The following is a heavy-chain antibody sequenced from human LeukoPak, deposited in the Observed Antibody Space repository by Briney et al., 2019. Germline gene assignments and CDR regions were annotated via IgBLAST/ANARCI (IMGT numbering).Heavy chain of an antibody. CDR2: IYYSGST. D-gene: IGHD3-22*01. CDR3: ARGPYDSSGYAWAFDI. V-gene: IGHV4-59*01. CDR1: GGSISSYD. Sequence: SETLSLTCTVSGGSISSYDWSWIRQPPGKGLEWIGYIYYSGSTNYNPSLKSRVTISVDTSKNQFSLKLSSVTAADTAVYYCARGPYDSSGYAWAFDIWGQGTMVTVTS. J-gene: IGHJ3*02.